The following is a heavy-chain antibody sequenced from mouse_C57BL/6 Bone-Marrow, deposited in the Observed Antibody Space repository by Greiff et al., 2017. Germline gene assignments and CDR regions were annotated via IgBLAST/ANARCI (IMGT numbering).Heavy chain of an antibody. D-gene: IGHD1-1*01. CDR1: GYTFTSYG. CDR2: IYPRSGNT. V-gene: IGHV1-81*01. J-gene: IGHJ3*01. CDR3: ARSYYYVSSYEFAY. Sequence: QVHVKQSGAELARPGASVKLSCKASGYTFTSYGISWVKQRTGQGLEWIGEIYPRSGNTYYNEKFKGQATLTADKSSSTAYMELRSLTSEDSAVYFCARSYYYVSSYEFAYWGQGTLVTVSA.